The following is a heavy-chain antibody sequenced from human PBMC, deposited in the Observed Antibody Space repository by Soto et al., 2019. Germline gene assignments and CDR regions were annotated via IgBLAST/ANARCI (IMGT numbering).Heavy chain of an antibody. J-gene: IGHJ6*02. CDR2: ISVSGGST. V-gene: IGHV3-23*01. CDR3: AKETCNHRYYYYFYPMYV. Sequence: APGKGLEWVSAISVSGGSTYYADSVKGRFTISRDNSKNTLYLQLNSLRVEDTAVYYCAKETCNHRYYYYFYPMYVWCQGTTVTVS.